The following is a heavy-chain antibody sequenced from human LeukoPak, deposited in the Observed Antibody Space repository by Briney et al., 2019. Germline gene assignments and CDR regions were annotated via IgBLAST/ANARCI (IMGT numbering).Heavy chain of an antibody. CDR3: ARVSMVRGVIIGWFDP. CDR1: GYTFTSYG. V-gene: IGHV1-18*01. Sequence: ASVKVSRKASGYTFTSYGISWVRQAPGQGLEWMGWISAYNGNTNYAQKLQGRVTMTTDTSTSTAYMELRSLRSDDTAVYYCARVSMVRGVIIGWFDPWGQGTLVTVSS. D-gene: IGHD3-10*01. J-gene: IGHJ5*02. CDR2: ISAYNGNT.